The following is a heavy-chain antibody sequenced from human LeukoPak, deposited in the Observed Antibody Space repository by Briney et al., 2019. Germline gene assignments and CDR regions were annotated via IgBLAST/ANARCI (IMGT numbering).Heavy chain of an antibody. CDR3: AKDRSSRLPYYYYYGMDV. V-gene: IGHV3-30*18. CDR1: GFTFSSYG. J-gene: IGHJ6*02. CDR2: ISYDGSNK. Sequence: GGSLRLSCAASGFTFSSYGMHWVRQAPGKGLEWVAVISYDGSNKYYADSVKGRFTISRDNSKNTLYLQMNSLRAEDTAVYYCAKDRSSRLPYYYYYGMDVWGQGTTVTVSS. D-gene: IGHD5-12*01.